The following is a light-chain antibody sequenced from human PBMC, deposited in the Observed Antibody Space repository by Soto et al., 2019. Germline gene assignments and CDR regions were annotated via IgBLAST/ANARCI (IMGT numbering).Light chain of an antibody. V-gene: IGKV1-5*01. CDR1: QSISSW. J-gene: IGKJ1*01. CDR2: VAS. Sequence: DIQMTQSPSTLSASVGDRVTITCRSSQSISSWLAWYQQKPGKAPKLLIYVASSLERGVPSRFSGSGSGTEFTLTISRLQTDDFATYYCQLYNSYSEAFGQGTKVDI. CDR3: QLYNSYSEA.